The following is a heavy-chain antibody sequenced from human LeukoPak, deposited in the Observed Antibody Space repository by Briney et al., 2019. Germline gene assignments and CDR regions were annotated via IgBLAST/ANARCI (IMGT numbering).Heavy chain of an antibody. CDR3: ARLVADAFDI. CDR1: GFTVSSNY. V-gene: IGHV3-53*01. J-gene: IGHJ3*02. D-gene: IGHD3-16*02. Sequence: GGSLRLSCAASGFTVSSNYMSWVRQAPGKGLEWVSVIYSGGSTYYADSVKGRFTISRDNSKNTLYLQMNSLRAGDTAVYYCARLVADAFDIWGQGTMVTVSS. CDR2: IYSGGST.